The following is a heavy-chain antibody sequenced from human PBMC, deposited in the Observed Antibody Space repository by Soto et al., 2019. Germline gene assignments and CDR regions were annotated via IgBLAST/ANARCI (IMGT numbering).Heavy chain of an antibody. V-gene: IGHV3-20*01. CDR2: INWNGGST. Sequence: EVQLVESGGGVVRPGGSLRLSCAASGFTFDDYGMSWVRQAPGKGLEWVSGINWNGGSTGYADSVKGRFTISRDNAKNSLYLQMNSLRAEDMALYHCARDKVDKFGEFYFDYWGQGTLVTVSS. D-gene: IGHD3-10*01. CDR3: ARDKVDKFGEFYFDY. CDR1: GFTFDDYG. J-gene: IGHJ4*02.